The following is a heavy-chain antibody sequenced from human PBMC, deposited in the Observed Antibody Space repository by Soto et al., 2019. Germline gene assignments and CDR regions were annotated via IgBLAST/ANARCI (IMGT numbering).Heavy chain of an antibody. J-gene: IGHJ3*02. CDR1: GYSFSFYW. CDR2: MYPDDSDI. V-gene: IGHV5-51*01. D-gene: IGHD3-22*01. Sequence: PGESLKISCKASGYSFSFYWIGWVRQMPGKGLEWMAIMYPDDSDIRYSPSFEAHVTISADKSTSTAFLQWSSLKASDTAMYYCETAYVYDFENSNYYRDAFDIWGQGTLVTVSS. CDR3: ETAYVYDFENSNYYRDAFDI.